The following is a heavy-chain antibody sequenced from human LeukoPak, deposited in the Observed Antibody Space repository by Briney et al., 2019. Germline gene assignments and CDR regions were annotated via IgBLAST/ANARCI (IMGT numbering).Heavy chain of an antibody. D-gene: IGHD3-10*01. V-gene: IGHV1-2*02. CDR3: ARERVMVRGVRYIHFDY. CDR1: GYIFTGYY. J-gene: IGHJ4*02. CDR2: INPNSGGT. Sequence: ASVKVSCKASGYIFTGYYMHWVRQAPGQGVEWMGWINPNSGGTNYAQKFQGRVTMTRDTSISTAYMELSRLRSDDTAVYYCARERVMVRGVRYIHFDYWGQGTLVTVSS.